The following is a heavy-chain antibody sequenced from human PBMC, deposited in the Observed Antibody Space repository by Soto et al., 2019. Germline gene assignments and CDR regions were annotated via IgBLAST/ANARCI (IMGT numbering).Heavy chain of an antibody. Sequence: QVQLQESGPGLVKPSQTLSLTCTVSGGSISSGGYYWSWIRQHPGKGLEWIGYIYYSGSTYYNPSLKSRVTISVDTSKNQFSLKLSSVTAADTAVYYCARYCSGGSCYSDAFDIWGQGTMVTVSS. CDR1: GGSISSGGYY. CDR3: ARYCSGGSCYSDAFDI. CDR2: IYYSGST. J-gene: IGHJ3*02. V-gene: IGHV4-31*03. D-gene: IGHD2-15*01.